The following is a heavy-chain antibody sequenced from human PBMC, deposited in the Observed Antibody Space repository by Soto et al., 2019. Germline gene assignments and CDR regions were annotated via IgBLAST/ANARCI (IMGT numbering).Heavy chain of an antibody. CDR2: IYHSGST. D-gene: IGHD6-13*01. Sequence: QVQLQESGPGLVKPSGTLSLTCAVSGGSISSSNWWSWVRQPPGKGLEWIGEIYHSGSTNYNPSLKRLVTISVDKSKIQFPRKLSSVTAADTAVYYGARAATGGSSWPCDYWGQGTLVTVSS. V-gene: IGHV4-4*02. CDR1: GGSISSSNW. CDR3: ARAATGGSSWPCDY. J-gene: IGHJ4*02.